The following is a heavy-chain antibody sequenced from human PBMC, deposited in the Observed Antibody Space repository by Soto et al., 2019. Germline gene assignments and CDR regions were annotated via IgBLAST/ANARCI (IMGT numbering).Heavy chain of an antibody. V-gene: IGHV4-34*01. CDR2: INHSGST. J-gene: IGHJ5*02. CDR3: ARGSTYYDILTGYEYNWFDP. CDR1: GGSFSGYY. Sequence: SETLSLTCAVYGGSFSGYYWSWIRQPPGKGLEWIGEINHSGSTNYNPSLKSRVTISVDTSKNQFSLKLSSVTAADTAVYYCARGSTYYDILTGYEYNWFDPWGRGTLVTVSS. D-gene: IGHD3-9*01.